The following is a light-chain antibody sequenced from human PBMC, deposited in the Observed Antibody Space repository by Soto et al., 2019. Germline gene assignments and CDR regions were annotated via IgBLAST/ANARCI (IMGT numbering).Light chain of an antibody. V-gene: IGKV1-39*01. CDR2: ATS. CDR1: QSIRNY. J-gene: IGKJ5*01. CDR3: QQSYSTPIT. Sequence: DIQMTQSPSSLSSSVGDRVTITCRASQSIRNYLNWYQQKPGRAPKLLIYATSNLQSGVPSRFSGSGSGTDFTLTISSLQPEDFATYYCQQSYSTPITFGQGTRLEIK.